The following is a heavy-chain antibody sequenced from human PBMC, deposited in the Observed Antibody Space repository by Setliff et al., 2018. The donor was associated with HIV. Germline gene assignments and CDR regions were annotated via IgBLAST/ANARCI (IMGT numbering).Heavy chain of an antibody. CDR2: INNIGNT. CDR3: AGLSGFLDY. V-gene: IGHV4-34*01. CDR1: GGSFTTNY. J-gene: IGHJ4*02. Sequence: ASETLSLTCAVYGGSFTTNYWTWIRQPPGKGLEWIGEINNIGNTNYNPSLKSRVTISLDTSKQQFSLKLTSLTDADTAVYFCAGLSGFLDYWGQGTLVTVSS. D-gene: IGHD3-22*01.